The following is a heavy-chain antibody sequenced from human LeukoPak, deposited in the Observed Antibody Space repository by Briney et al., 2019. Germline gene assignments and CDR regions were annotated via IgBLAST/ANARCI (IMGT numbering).Heavy chain of an antibody. V-gene: IGHV3-53*05. Sequence: GGSLRLSCAASGVTVSNNCMTWVRQPPGKGLEWVSVIYSGGSTYYADSVKGRFTISRDNSKNTLYLQMNSLRVEDTAVYYCAGSWFYRDYFEYWGQGTLVTVSS. J-gene: IGHJ4*02. D-gene: IGHD3-10*01. CDR3: AGSWFYRDYFEY. CDR1: GVTVSNNC. CDR2: IYSGGST.